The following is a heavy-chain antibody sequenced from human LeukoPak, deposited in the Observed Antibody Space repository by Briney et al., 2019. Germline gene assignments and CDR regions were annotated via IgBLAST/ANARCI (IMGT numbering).Heavy chain of an antibody. D-gene: IGHD6-19*01. CDR3: ARRVSSGWYGIDY. CDR2: ISSSSSTI. Sequence: SGGSLRLSCAASGFTFSSYSMNWVRQAPGKGLEWVSYISSSSSTIYYADSVKGRFTISRDNAKNSLYLQMNSLRAEDTAVYYCARRVSSGWYGIDYWGQGTLVTVSS. J-gene: IGHJ4*02. CDR1: GFTFSSYS. V-gene: IGHV3-48*01.